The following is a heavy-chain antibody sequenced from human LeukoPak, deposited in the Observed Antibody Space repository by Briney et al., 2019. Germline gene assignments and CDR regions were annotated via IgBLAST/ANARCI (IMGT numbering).Heavy chain of an antibody. D-gene: IGHD3-9*01. CDR2: VHYTGYT. Sequence: PSETLSLTCTVSGDSISSKYWTWVRQPPGKGLEYIGDVHYTGYTDYNPSLESRLTISIDTSRNQFSLKLSSVTAADTAVYYCARLMPMVLTGQRYFYHPLDVWGKGTTVTVSS. CDR1: GDSISSKY. V-gene: IGHV4-59*08. J-gene: IGHJ6*04. CDR3: ARLMPMVLTGQRYFYHPLDV.